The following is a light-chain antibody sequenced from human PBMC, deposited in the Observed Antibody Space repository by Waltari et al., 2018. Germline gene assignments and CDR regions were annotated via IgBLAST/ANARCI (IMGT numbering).Light chain of an antibody. CDR3: GSFTTSSTCV. V-gene: IGLV2-14*03. CDR1: SSDVGGYDS. CDR2: DVS. Sequence: QSALTQPASVSGSPGQSIAISCTGTSSDVGGYDSVSWYQHHPGKAPKLMIYDVSKRPSGVSNRFSGFTSGNTASLTISGLQAEDEADYYCGSFTTSSTCVFGPGTKVTVL. J-gene: IGLJ1*01.